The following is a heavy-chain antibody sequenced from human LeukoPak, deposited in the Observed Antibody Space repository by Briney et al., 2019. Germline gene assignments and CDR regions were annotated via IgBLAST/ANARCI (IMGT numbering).Heavy chain of an antibody. V-gene: IGHV4-59*08. CDR3: ARLKTILRYFDWFPYYYGMDV. Sequence: SETLSLTCTVSGGSISSYYWSWLRQPPGKGLEWSGYIYYSGSTNYNPSLKSRVTISVDTSKNQFSLKLSSVTAADTAVYYCARLKTILRYFDWFPYYYGMDVWGQGTTVTVSS. D-gene: IGHD3-9*01. CDR2: IYYSGST. J-gene: IGHJ6*02. CDR1: GGSISSYY.